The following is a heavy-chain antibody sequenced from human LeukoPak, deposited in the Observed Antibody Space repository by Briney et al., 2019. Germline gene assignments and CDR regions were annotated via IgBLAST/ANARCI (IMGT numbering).Heavy chain of an antibody. D-gene: IGHD2-2*01. J-gene: IGHJ4*02. V-gene: IGHV3-74*01. CDR2: INGDGSWT. Sequence: GGSLRLSCAASGSYWMHWVRQAPGKGLVWVSHINGDGSWTTYADSVKGRFTISKDNAKNTVYLQMNNLRAEDTAVYYCVSFYETYWGRGTLVTVSS. CDR1: GSYW. CDR3: VSFYETY.